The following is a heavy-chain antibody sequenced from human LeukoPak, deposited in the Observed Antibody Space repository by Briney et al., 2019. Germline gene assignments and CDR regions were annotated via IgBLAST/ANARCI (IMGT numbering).Heavy chain of an antibody. Sequence: GGSLRLSCAASGFTFSDYYMSWIRQAPGKGLEWVSFISSTSSYIKDADSVKGRFTISRDNAKKSLYLQMTSLRAEDTAVYYCARDSSGWSVDYWGQGTLVTVSS. V-gene: IGHV3-11*05. CDR2: ISSTSSYI. J-gene: IGHJ4*02. CDR3: ARDSSGWSVDY. D-gene: IGHD6-19*01. CDR1: GFTFSDYY.